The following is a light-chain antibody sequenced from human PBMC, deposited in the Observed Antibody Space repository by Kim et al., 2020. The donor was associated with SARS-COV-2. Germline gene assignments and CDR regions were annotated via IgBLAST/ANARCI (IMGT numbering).Light chain of an antibody. V-gene: IGLV1-40*01. CDR3: QSYDSSLSCSEV. Sequence: QSVLTQPPSVSGAPGQRVTISCTGSSSNIGAGYDVHWYQQLPGTAPKLLIYGNSNRPSGVPDRFSGSKSGTSASLAITGLQAEDEANYYCQSYDSSLSCSEVFGGGTQLTVL. J-gene: IGLJ2*01. CDR1: SSNIGAGYD. CDR2: GNS.